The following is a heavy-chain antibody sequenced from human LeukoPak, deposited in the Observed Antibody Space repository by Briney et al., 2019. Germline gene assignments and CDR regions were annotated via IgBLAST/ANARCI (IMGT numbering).Heavy chain of an antibody. J-gene: IGHJ4*02. V-gene: IGHV3-53*01. CDR3: ARDRRYSSSWYFWN. CDR2: IYSGGDT. D-gene: IGHD6-13*01. Sequence: GGSLRLSCAVSGFIVSRNYMSWVRQAPGKGLEWVSIIYSGGDTYYADSVKGRFTISRDNSNNTLYLQMNNLRAEDTGVYYCARDRRYSSSWYFWNWGQGALVTVSS. CDR1: GFIVSRNY.